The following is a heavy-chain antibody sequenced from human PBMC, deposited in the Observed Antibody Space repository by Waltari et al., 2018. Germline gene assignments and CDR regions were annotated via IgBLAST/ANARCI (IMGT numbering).Heavy chain of an antibody. D-gene: IGHD6-13*01. CDR2: SKSKTDGGTT. V-gene: IGHV3-15*01. J-gene: IGHJ6*02. CDR1: GFTFSNAW. Sequence: EVQLVESGGGLVKPGGSLRLSCAASGFTFSNAWMSWVRQAPGKGLEWVGRSKSKTDGGTTDDAEPVKGRFTISRDDSKNTLYLQMNSLKTEDTAVYYCTTDFGIASYYYYGMDVWGQGTTVTVSS. CDR3: TTDFGIASYYYYGMDV.